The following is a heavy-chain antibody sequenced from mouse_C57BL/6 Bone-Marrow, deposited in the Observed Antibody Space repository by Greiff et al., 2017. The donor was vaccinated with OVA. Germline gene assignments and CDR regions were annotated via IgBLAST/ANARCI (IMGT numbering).Heavy chain of an antibody. V-gene: IGHV1-64*01. CDR2: IHPYIGST. D-gene: IGHD2-4*01. Sequence: QVQLQQPGAELVKPGASVKLSCKASGYTFTSSWMHWVKPRPGQGLEWIGMIHPYIGSTNYNEKFKRKATLPVDQSSSTAYMQLSSLTSEDSAVYYCARFGRLRRRAWFAYWGQGTLVTVSA. J-gene: IGHJ3*01. CDR3: ARFGRLRRRAWFAY. CDR1: GYTFTSSW.